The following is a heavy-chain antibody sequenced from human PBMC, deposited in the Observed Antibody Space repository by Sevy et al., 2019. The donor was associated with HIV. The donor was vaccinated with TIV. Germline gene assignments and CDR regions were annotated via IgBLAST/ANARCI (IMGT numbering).Heavy chain of an antibody. CDR1: GYTFTSYG. CDR3: AREEQWLARGGAFDI. V-gene: IGHV1-18*01. CDR2: TSAYNGNT. D-gene: IGHD6-19*01. J-gene: IGHJ3*02. Sequence: ASVKVSCKASGYTFTSYGISWVRQAPGQGLEWTGWTSAYNGNTNDAQKLQGRVTMTTDTSTRTADMELRSLGSDDTAVYYCAREEQWLARGGAFDIWGQGTMVTVSS.